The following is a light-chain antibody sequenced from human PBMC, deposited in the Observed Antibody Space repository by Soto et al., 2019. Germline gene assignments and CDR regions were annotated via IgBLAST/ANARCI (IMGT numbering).Light chain of an antibody. V-gene: IGLV1-40*01. J-gene: IGLJ2*01. CDR1: SSNIGAGYD. Sequence: QSVLTQPPSVSGAPGQRVTISCTGSSSNIGAGYDVHWYQQLPGTAPKLLIYGNSNRPSGVPDRFSGSKSGTSASLAITGLKAEDEADYYCQSYDSSLSGVVFGGGTKVPS. CDR3: QSYDSSLSGVV. CDR2: GNS.